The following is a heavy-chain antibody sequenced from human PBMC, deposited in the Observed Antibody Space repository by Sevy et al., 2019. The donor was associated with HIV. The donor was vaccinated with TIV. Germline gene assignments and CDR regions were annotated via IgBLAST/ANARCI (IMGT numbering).Heavy chain of an antibody. J-gene: IGHJ4*02. CDR2: IRSKAYGGTT. CDR3: TRVSSSWYMEGDY. CDR1: GFTFGDYA. Sequence: GESLKISCTASGFTFGDYAMSWFRQAPGKGLEWVGFIRSKAYGGTTEYAASVKGRFTISRDDSKSIAYLQMNSLKTEDTAVYYCTRVSSSWYMEGDYWGQGTLVTVSS. D-gene: IGHD6-13*01. V-gene: IGHV3-49*03.